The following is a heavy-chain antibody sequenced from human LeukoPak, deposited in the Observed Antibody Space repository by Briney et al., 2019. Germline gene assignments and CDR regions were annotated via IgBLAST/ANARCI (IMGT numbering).Heavy chain of an antibody. J-gene: IGHJ5*02. V-gene: IGHV1-69*13. D-gene: IGHD3-10*01. CDR1: GGTFSSYA. CDR3: ARGPITMVRGVITPQYNWFDP. CDR2: IIPIFGTA. Sequence: ASVKVSCKASGGTFSSYAISWVRQAPGQGLEWMGGIIPIFGTANYAQKFQGRVTITADESTSTAYMELSSLRSEDTAVYYCARGPITMVRGVITPQYNWFDPWGQGTLVTVSS.